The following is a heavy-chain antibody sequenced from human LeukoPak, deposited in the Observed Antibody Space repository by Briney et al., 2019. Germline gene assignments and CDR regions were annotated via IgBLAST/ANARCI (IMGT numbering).Heavy chain of an antibody. J-gene: IGHJ5*02. Sequence: SETLSLTCAVYGGSLSGYYWGWIRQPPGKGLEWIGEVTHSGSTNYNPSLHNRVTTSVDTSKNQFSLNLTSVTAADTAVYYCARGAPYYDSWSGYYNWFDPWGQGTLVTVSS. CDR3: ARGAPYYDSWSGYYNWFDP. V-gene: IGHV4-34*01. CDR2: VTHSGST. CDR1: GGSLSGYY. D-gene: IGHD3-3*01.